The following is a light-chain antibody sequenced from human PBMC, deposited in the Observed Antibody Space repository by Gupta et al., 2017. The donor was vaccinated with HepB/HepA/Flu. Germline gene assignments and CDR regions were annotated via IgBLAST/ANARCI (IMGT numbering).Light chain of an antibody. CDR3: QNDYHLQT. V-gene: IGKV1-33*01. Sequence: DIQMTQSPSSLSASVGDRVTSTCQASQDISNDLYWFQQKAGKAPKLLIYGASKGEGGEPLRFSGTGYETQFRLTSSGRQDEDVANYYVQNDYHLQTFGHGTKLDI. CDR1: QDISND. CDR2: GAS. J-gene: IGKJ3*01.